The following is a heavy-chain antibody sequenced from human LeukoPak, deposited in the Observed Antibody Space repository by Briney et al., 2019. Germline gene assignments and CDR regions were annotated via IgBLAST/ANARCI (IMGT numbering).Heavy chain of an antibody. D-gene: IGHD6-19*01. V-gene: IGHV3-23*01. CDR1: GFTFSSYG. Sequence: GGSLRLSCAASGFTFSSYGMHWVRQAPGKGLEWVSGISYSGANTHYADSVKGRFTVSRDNSRNTLHLEMNSLRAEDTAVYYCAKVRDTSGWYHFDNWGQGTLVTVSS. J-gene: IGHJ4*02. CDR3: AKVRDTSGWYHFDN. CDR2: ISYSGANT.